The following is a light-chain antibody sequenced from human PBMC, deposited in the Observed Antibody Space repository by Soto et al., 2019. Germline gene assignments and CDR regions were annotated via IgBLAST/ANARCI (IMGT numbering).Light chain of an antibody. CDR1: SVHSSYA. Sequence: QLVLTQSPSASASLGASVKLTCTLRSVHSSYAIAWHQQQPEKGPRYLMKLNSDGSHSKGDGIPDRFSGSSSGAERYLTISSLQSEEEADYYCQTWGTGIQVFGGGTKLTVL. J-gene: IGLJ2*01. V-gene: IGLV4-69*01. CDR3: QTWGTGIQV. CDR2: LNSDGSH.